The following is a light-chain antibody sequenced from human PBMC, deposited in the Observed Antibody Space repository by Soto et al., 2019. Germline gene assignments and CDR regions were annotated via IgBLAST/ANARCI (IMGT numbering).Light chain of an antibody. CDR1: QSVSSN. J-gene: IGKJ4*01. CDR3: QQAKSFPLP. Sequence: MVITHAAATLSVSPGERATLSCRASQSVSSNLAWYQQKPGQAPRLLIYGASTRATGIPARFSGSGSGTEFTLTISSLQSEDFASYFCQQAKSFPLPFGGGTKADI. CDR2: GAS. V-gene: IGKV3-15*01.